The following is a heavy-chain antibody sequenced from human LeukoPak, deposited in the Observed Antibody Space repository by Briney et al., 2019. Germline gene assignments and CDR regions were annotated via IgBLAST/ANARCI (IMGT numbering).Heavy chain of an antibody. V-gene: IGHV3-7*01. J-gene: IGHJ4*02. D-gene: IGHD3-22*01. Sequence: GGSLRLSCAASGFTFSSYWMSWVRQAPGKGLEGVANIKQDGSEKYYADSLKGRFTISRDGAKNSLYLQMNSLRAEDTAVYYCARDRGYYYDSSGYYYYYWGQGTLVTVSS. CDR2: IKQDGSEK. CDR3: ARDRGYYYDSSGYYYYY. CDR1: GFTFSSYW.